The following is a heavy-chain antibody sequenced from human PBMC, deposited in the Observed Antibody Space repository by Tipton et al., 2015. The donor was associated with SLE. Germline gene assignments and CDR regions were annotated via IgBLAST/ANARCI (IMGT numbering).Heavy chain of an antibody. V-gene: IGHV1-46*03. CDR3: ARDLGGEQLWFFDY. CDR1: GYTFTSYY. CDR2: INPSGGST. J-gene: IGHJ4*02. D-gene: IGHD5-18*01. Sequence: QSEAEVKKPGASVKVSCKASGYTFTSYYMHWVRQAPGQGLEWMGIINPSGGSTSYAQKFQGRVTMTRVTSTSTVYMDLSSLRSEDPAVYYCARDLGGEQLWFFDYWGQGTLVTVSS.